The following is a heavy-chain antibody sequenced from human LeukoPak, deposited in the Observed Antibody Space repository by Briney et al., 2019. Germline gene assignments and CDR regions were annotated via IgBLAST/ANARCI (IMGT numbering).Heavy chain of an antibody. CDR3: ARTLSGSEISY. D-gene: IGHD3-10*01. CDR1: GYTFTSYY. V-gene: IGHV1-46*01. CDR2: INPGGDST. J-gene: IGHJ4*02. Sequence: ASVKVSCKASGYTFTSYYMHWVRQAPGQGLEWMEIINPGGDSTNFAQNFQGRVTLTRDTSTSTVYMELSSLSSEDTAIYYCARTLSGSEISYWGQGTLVIVSS.